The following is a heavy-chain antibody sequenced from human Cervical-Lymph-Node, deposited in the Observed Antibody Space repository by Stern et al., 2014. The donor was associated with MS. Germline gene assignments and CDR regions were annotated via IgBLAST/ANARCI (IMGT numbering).Heavy chain of an antibody. V-gene: IGHV1-18*01. Sequence: VQLVQSGAEVKKPGASVKVSCKTSGDTFTTYAFTWVRQAPGQGLEWMCWFNAYNGKTNYAQKLQGRVTMTTDTSTSTAYMDLRSLRSDDTAMYYCAISDFPFSHYSLDVWGQGTTVTVSS. CDR3: AISDFPFSHYSLDV. D-gene: IGHD2-21*02. CDR2: FNAYNGKT. J-gene: IGHJ6*02. CDR1: GDTFTTYA.